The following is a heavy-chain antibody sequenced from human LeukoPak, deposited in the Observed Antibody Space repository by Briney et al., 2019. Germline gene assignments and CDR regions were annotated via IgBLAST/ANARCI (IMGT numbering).Heavy chain of an antibody. D-gene: IGHD6-19*01. CDR3: VRDQERSSGWYPGYFQH. CDR2: INPSGGST. CDR1: GYTFTSYY. Sequence: ASVKVSCKASGYTFTSYYMHWVRQAPGQGLEWMGIINPSGGSTSYAQKFQGRVTMTRDTSTSTVYMELSSLRSEDTAVYYCVRDQERSSGWYPGYFQHWGQGTLVTVSS. J-gene: IGHJ1*01. V-gene: IGHV1-46*01.